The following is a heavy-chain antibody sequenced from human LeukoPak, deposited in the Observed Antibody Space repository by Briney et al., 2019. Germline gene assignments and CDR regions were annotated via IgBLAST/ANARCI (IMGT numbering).Heavy chain of an antibody. J-gene: IGHJ5*02. D-gene: IGHD2-2*03. V-gene: IGHV3-23*01. CDR2: ISGSGGST. CDR1: GFTFSSYA. Sequence: QPGGSLRLSCTASGFTFSSYAMSWVRQAPGKGLEWVSAISGSGGSTYYADSVKGRFTISRDNSKNTLYLQMNSLRAEYTAVYYCAKDGYCSSTSCYDNNWFDPWGQGTLVTVSS. CDR3: AKDGYCSSTSCYDNNWFDP.